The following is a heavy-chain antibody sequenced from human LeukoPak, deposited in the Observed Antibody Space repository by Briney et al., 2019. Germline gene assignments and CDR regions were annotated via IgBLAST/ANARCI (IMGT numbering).Heavy chain of an antibody. Sequence: SETLSLTCTVSGDSISHYYWSWIRQSPERGLEWIGYIFYTGTTNYNPSLKSRVTISVDTSKNQFSLRLTSVTAADTARYYCARHFIAFQSTFDYWGQGTLVTVSS. D-gene: IGHD2-21*01. CDR3: ARHFIAFQSTFDY. J-gene: IGHJ4*02. CDR1: GDSISHYY. CDR2: IFYTGTT. V-gene: IGHV4-59*08.